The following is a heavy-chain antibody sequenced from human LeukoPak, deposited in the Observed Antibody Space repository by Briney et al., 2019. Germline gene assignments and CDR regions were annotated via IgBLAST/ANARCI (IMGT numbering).Heavy chain of an antibody. Sequence: PGRSLRLSCAASGFTFDDYAMHWVRQAPGKGLEWVSGISWNSGSIGYADSVKGRFTISRDNAKNSLYLQMNSLRAEDTALYDCAKDRYQLLYALFDYWGQGTLVTVSS. V-gene: IGHV3-9*01. CDR1: GFTFDDYA. CDR3: AKDRYQLLYALFDY. D-gene: IGHD2-2*02. J-gene: IGHJ4*02. CDR2: ISWNSGSI.